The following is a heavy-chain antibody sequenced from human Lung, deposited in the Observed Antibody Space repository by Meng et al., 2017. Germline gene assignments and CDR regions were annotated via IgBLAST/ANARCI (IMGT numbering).Heavy chain of an antibody. CDR2: ISSDSRYI. J-gene: IGHJ4*02. V-gene: IGHV3-21*01. CDR3: ARFETVGVATGDF. CDR1: GFTFRNYS. D-gene: IGHD2-15*01. Sequence: EVQLVESGGGLVTPGGARRRAGAASGFTFRNYSMNWVRQAPGKELEWVSSISSDSRYIFYADSVKGRFTISRDNGKKLLYLQMNSLSPEDTAVFYCARFETVGVATGDFWGQGTLVTVSS.